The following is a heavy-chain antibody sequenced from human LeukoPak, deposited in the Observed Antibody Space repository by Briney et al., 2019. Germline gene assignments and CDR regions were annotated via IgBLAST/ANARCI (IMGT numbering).Heavy chain of an antibody. D-gene: IGHD4/OR15-4a*01. V-gene: IGHV6-1*01. CDR1: GDSVSRNSAA. CDR3: AGDGANYYYFDY. Sequence: SQTLSLTCAISGDSVSRNSAAWNWIRQSPSRGLEWLGRTYYRSRWYNDYAVSVKSRITINPDTSKNQFSLQLNSVTPEDTAVYYCAGDGANYYYFDYWGQGTLVTVSS. J-gene: IGHJ4*02. CDR2: TYYRSRWYN.